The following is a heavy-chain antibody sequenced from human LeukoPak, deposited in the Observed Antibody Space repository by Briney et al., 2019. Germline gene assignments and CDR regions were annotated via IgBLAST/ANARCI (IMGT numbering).Heavy chain of an antibody. D-gene: IGHD3-10*01. Sequence: PSETLSLTCTVSGGSITGYFWSWIRQPAGKGLEWIGRIYSSGSTNYNPSLKSRVTMSVDTSKNQFSLKLSSVTAADTAVYYCARMSYNSGSYSAWGRGTLVTVSS. V-gene: IGHV4-4*07. J-gene: IGHJ5*02. CDR1: GGSITGYF. CDR3: ARMSYNSGSYSA. CDR2: IYSSGST.